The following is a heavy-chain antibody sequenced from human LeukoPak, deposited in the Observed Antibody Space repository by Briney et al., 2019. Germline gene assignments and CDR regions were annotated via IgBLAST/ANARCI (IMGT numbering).Heavy chain of an antibody. Sequence: SETLSLTSTVSGGSISSYYWTWIRQPAGKGLEWIGRIYTSGSTNYSPSLKSRVTISIDASKNQFSLRLSSVTAADTAVYYCTRGGELMNFWGQGTLVTVSS. D-gene: IGHD1-26*01. CDR1: GGSISSYY. CDR2: IYTSGST. J-gene: IGHJ4*02. V-gene: IGHV4-4*07. CDR3: TRGGELMNF.